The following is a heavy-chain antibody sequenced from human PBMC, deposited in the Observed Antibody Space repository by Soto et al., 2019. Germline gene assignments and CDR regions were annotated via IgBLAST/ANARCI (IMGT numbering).Heavy chain of an antibody. V-gene: IGHV1-69*12. CDR1: GGTFSSYA. D-gene: IGHD3-3*01. Sequence: QVQLVQSGAEVKKPGSSVKVSCKASGGTFSSYAISWVRQAPGQGLEWMGGIIPIFGTANYAQKFQGRVTITADESTSTAYMGLSSLRSEDTAVYYCARAGGGYYVFAFDIWGQGTMVTVSS. J-gene: IGHJ3*02. CDR2: IIPIFGTA. CDR3: ARAGGGYYVFAFDI.